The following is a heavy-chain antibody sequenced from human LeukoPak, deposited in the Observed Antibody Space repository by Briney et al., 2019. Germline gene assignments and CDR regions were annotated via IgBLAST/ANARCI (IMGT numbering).Heavy chain of an antibody. CDR1: GGSFSGYY. J-gene: IGHJ4*02. CDR2: IDQSGRT. Sequence: SETLSLTCGVYGGSFSGYYWSGIRQPPGRGLEGIGEIDQSGRTSYSPSLKSRVTISVDTSKNQFSLRLRSLTAADTGVYYCATKHSVAVAANPPYFDYWGQGTLVTVSS. V-gene: IGHV4-34*01. CDR3: ATKHSVAVAANPPYFDY. D-gene: IGHD6-19*01.